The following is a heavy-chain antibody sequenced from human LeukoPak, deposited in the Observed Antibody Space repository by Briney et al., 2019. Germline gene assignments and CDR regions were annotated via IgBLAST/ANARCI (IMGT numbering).Heavy chain of an antibody. CDR3: AKVRMWRRPYFDRPKPAAFDY. CDR2: ISGSGGST. D-gene: IGHD3-9*01. Sequence: PGGSLRLSCAASGFTFSSYAMSWVRQAPGKGLEWVSAISGSGGSTYYADSVKGRFTISRDNSKNTLYLQMNSLRAEDTAVYYCAKVRMWRRPYFDRPKPAAFDYWGQGTLVTVSS. CDR1: GFTFSSYA. J-gene: IGHJ4*02. V-gene: IGHV3-23*01.